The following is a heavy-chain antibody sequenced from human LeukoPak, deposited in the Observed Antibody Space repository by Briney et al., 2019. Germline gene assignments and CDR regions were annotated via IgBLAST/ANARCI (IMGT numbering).Heavy chain of an antibody. V-gene: IGHV1-2*02. Sequence: GASVKVSCKASGYTFTGYYMHWVRQAPGQGLEWMGWINPNSGGTNYAQKFQGRVTITRDTSISTAYMELSRLSSDDTAVYYCARSSIAARRSPGYWGQGTLVTVSS. J-gene: IGHJ4*02. CDR1: GYTFTGYY. CDR3: ARSSIAARRSPGY. D-gene: IGHD6-6*01. CDR2: INPNSGGT.